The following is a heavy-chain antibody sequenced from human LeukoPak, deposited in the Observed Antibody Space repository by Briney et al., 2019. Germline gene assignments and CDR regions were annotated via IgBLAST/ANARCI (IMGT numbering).Heavy chain of an antibody. CDR1: GGSVSSGSYY. CDR2: IYYSGST. Sequence: SETLSLTCTVSGGSVSSGSYYWGWIRQPPGKGLEWIGYIYYSGSTNYNPSLKSRVTISVDTSKNQFSLKLSSVTAADTAVYYCARDHPSRGYYRPYYGMDVWGKGTTVTVSS. J-gene: IGHJ6*04. V-gene: IGHV4-61*01. CDR3: ARDHPSRGYYRPYYGMDV. D-gene: IGHD3-3*01.